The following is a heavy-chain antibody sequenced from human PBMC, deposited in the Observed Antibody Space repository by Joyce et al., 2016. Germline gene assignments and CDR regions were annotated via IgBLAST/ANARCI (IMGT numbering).Heavy chain of an antibody. Sequence: QVQLVQSGAEVKKPGASVKVSCKASGYTFTAYYIHGVRQAPGQGLEWMGWINPKTGGKSYAQKFQGRVTMTRDTSISTAYMELSRLRSDDTGIYFCARVTYYYDSSVGWFDPWGQGTLVIVSS. D-gene: IGHD3-22*01. CDR1: GYTFTAYY. CDR3: ARVTYYYDSSVGWFDP. V-gene: IGHV1-2*02. CDR2: INPKTGGK. J-gene: IGHJ5*02.